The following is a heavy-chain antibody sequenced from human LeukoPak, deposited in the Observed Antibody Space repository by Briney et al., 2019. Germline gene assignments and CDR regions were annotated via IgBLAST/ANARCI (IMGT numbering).Heavy chain of an antibody. J-gene: IGHJ4*02. CDR3: ARSRNNYDYVWGSYRYTPFDY. CDR2: INHSGST. D-gene: IGHD3-16*02. CDR1: GGSISNYY. V-gene: IGHV4-34*01. Sequence: SETLSLTCTVSGGSISNYYWTWIRQPPGKGLEWIGEINHSGSTNYNPSLKSRVTISVDTSKNQFSLKLSSVTAADTAVYYCARSRNNYDYVWGSYRYTPFDYWGQGTLVTVSS.